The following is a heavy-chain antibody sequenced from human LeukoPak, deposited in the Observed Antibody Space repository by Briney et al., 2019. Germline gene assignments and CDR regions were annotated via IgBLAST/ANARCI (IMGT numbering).Heavy chain of an antibody. CDR3: ATDASFGELLPFDY. V-gene: IGHV1-24*01. CDR2: FDPEDGET. D-gene: IGHD3-10*01. Sequence: ASVKVSCKVSGYTLTELSMHWVRQAPGKGLEWMGGFDPEDGETIYAQKFQGRVTMTEDTSTDTAYMELSSLRSEDTAVYYCATDASFGELLPFDYWGQGTLVTVSS. J-gene: IGHJ4*02. CDR1: GYTLTELS.